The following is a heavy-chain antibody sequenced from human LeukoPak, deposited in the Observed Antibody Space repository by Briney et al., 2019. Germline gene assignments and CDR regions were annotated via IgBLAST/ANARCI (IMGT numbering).Heavy chain of an antibody. D-gene: IGHD3-22*01. Sequence: GGSLRLSCEASGFNFFKYSINWVRQAPGKGLEWVSSISSSETSSSRFIYYADSVRGRFTISRDNAQKSVSLQMNSLRVEDTAVYYCARDSYGGYYPPDYWGQGTLVTVSS. V-gene: IGHV3-21*01. J-gene: IGHJ4*02. CDR2: ISSSETSSSRFI. CDR3: ARDSYGGYYPPDY. CDR1: GFNFFKYS.